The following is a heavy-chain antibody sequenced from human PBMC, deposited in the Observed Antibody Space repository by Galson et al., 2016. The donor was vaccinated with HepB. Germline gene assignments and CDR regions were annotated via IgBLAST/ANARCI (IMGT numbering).Heavy chain of an antibody. CDR2: TYYRSKWHH. CDR1: GDSVSSTTSV. V-gene: IGHV6-1*01. J-gene: IGHJ5*02. D-gene: IGHD3-10*02. CDR3: ASVIMPPPGGHVRGSDWFDP. Sequence: CAISGDSVSSTTSVWNWVRQSPSRGLEWLGRTYYRSKWHHHYAPAVEGRITITPDTSRNQFFLQLSSVTPQDTAIYYCASVIMPPPGGHVRGSDWFDPWGQGALVTVSS.